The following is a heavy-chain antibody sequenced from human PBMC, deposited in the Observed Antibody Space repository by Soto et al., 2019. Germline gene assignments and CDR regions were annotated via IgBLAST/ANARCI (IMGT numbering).Heavy chain of an antibody. J-gene: IGHJ4*02. Sequence: QITLKESGPTLVKPTQTLTLTCSFSGFSLSAVGVGVGWIRQPPGKALEWLALIYWDDDKRYSPSLKSRLTTPKDTSKYLVVLTMPNSDPGDTATYYCEHAFDWGEGRFDYRGQGTLVTVSS. CDR2: IYWDDDK. D-gene: IGHD7-27*01. CDR1: GFSLSAVGVG. V-gene: IGHV2-5*02. CDR3: EHAFDWGEGRFDY.